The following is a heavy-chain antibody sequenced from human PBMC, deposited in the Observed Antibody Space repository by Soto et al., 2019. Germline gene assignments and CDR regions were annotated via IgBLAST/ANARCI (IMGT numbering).Heavy chain of an antibody. D-gene: IGHD4-17*01. V-gene: IGHV3-11*05. CDR2: ISGSGSDS. Sequence: QVQLVESGGGLVKPGESLRLSCEASGFIFSDYYMTWIRQASGKGLEWFSYISGSGSDSDHADFVKGRFTISRDNAKNSLYLQMNSLRADDTAVYYCARGRLSTGGYDYWGQGTLVTVSS. CDR3: ARGRLSTGGYDY. CDR1: GFIFSDYY. J-gene: IGHJ4*02.